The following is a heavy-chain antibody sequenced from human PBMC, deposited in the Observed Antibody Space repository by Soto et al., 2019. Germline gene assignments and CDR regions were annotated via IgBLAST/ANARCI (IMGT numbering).Heavy chain of an antibody. D-gene: IGHD2-2*02. V-gene: IGHV3-21*01. CDR2: ISSSSSYI. J-gene: IGHJ6*02. Sequence: PGGSLRLSCAASGFTFISYSMNWVRQAPGKGLEWVSSISSSSSYIYYADSVKGRFTISRDNAKSSLYLQMNSLRAEDTAVYYCARLWDIVVVPAATPYYCGMDVWGQGTTVTVSS. CDR3: ARLWDIVVVPAATPYYCGMDV. CDR1: GFTFISYS.